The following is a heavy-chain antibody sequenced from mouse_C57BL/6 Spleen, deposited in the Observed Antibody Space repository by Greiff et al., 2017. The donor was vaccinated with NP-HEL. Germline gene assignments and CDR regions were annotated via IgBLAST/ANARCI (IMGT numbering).Heavy chain of an antibody. D-gene: IGHD3-2*02. CDR1: GYSITSGYY. CDR3: ARIHQGYFDV. V-gene: IGHV3-6*01. J-gene: IGHJ1*03. Sequence: VQLKESGPGLVKPSQSLSLTCSVTGYSITSGYYWNWIRQFPGNKLEWMGYISYDGSNNYNPSLKNRISITRDTSKNQFFLKLNSVTTEDTATYYCARIHQGYFDVWGTGTTVTVSS. CDR2: ISYDGSN.